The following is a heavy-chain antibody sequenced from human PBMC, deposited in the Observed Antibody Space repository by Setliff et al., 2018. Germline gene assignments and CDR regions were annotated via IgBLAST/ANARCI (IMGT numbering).Heavy chain of an antibody. V-gene: IGHV1-69*05. CDR1: GYSFTNYG. CDR3: AREVVVVKSAINYYYYMDV. CDR2: TIPMFGTT. J-gene: IGHJ6*03. Sequence: SVKVSCKTSGYSFTNYGINWVRQAPGQGLEWMGGTIPMFGTTEYAQKFQGRLTIITDESTNTAYMELSSLRSDDTAVFYCAREVVVVKSAINYYYYMDVWGKGTTVTVSS. D-gene: IGHD2-2*01.